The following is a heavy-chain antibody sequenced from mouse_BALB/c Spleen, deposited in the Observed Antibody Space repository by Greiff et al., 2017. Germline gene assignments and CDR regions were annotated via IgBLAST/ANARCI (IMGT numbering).Heavy chain of an antibody. Sequence: EVQLVESGGGLVQPGGSRKLSCAASGFTFSSFGMHWVRQAPEKGLEWVAYISSGSSTIYYADTVKGRFTISRDNPKNTLFLQMTSLRSEDTAMYYCAREGYYYGRGGFDYWGQGTTLTVSS. CDR1: GFTFSSFG. CDR3: AREGYYYGRGGFDY. J-gene: IGHJ2*01. D-gene: IGHD1-1*01. CDR2: ISSGSSTI. V-gene: IGHV5-17*02.